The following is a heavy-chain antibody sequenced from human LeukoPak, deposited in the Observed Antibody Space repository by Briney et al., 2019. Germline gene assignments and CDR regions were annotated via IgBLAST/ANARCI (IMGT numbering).Heavy chain of an antibody. Sequence: GGSLRLSCAASGFTFSIYGMHWVRQAPGKGLEWVTFIRDDGSNKDYADSVKGRFTISRDNSRNMLYVQMNSLRVEDTAVYYCARSYGALDIWGQGTMVTVSS. CDR3: ARSYGALDI. D-gene: IGHD4-17*01. J-gene: IGHJ3*02. CDR1: GFTFSIYG. V-gene: IGHV3-30*02. CDR2: IRDDGSNK.